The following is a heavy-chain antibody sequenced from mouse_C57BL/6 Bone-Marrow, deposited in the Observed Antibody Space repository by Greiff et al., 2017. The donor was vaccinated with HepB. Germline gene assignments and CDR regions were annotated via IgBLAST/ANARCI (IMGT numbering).Heavy chain of an antibody. CDR2: INPNYGTT. D-gene: IGHD1-1*02. V-gene: IGHV1-39*01. CDR3: ARLGGSHYYAMDY. Sequence: EVKLMESGPELVKPGASVKISCKASGYSFTDYNMNWVNQSNGKSLEWIGVINPNYGTTSYNQKFKGKATLTVDQSSSTAYMQLNSLTSEDSAVYYCARLGGSHYYAMDYWGQGTSVTVSS. J-gene: IGHJ4*01. CDR1: GYSFTDYN.